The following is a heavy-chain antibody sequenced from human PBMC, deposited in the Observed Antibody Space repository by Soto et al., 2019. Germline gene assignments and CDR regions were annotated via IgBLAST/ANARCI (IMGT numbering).Heavy chain of an antibody. V-gene: IGHV3-30*18. D-gene: IGHD3-22*01. Sequence: GGSLRLSCAPSGFTFSSYGMHWVRQAPGKGLEWVAVISYDGSNKYYADSVKGRFTISRDNSKNTLYLQMNSLRAGDTAVYYCAKDYDDSSTIDYWGQGTLVTVSS. CDR3: AKDYDDSSTIDY. J-gene: IGHJ4*02. CDR2: ISYDGSNK. CDR1: GFTFSSYG.